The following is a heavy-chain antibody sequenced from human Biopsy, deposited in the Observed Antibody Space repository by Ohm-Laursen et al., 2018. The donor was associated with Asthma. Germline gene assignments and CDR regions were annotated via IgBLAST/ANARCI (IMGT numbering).Heavy chain of an antibody. V-gene: IGHV1-69*11. CDR1: GDSFSNYA. J-gene: IGHJ3*02. CDR2: LIPVLGTP. Sequence: ASVKVSCKASGDSFSNYAISWVRQAPGQGLEWMGRLIPVLGTPDHAQMFEGRVTITADESTSTAYMELSSLSSEDTAVYYCARTYYDFLTGQVNDALAMWGQGTTVTVSS. CDR3: ARTYYDFLTGQVNDALAM. D-gene: IGHD3-9*01.